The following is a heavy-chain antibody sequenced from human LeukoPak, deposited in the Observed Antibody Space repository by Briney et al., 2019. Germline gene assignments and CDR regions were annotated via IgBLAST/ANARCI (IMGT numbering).Heavy chain of an antibody. CDR1: GGSISSGGYY. Sequence: SQTLSLTCTVSGGSISSGGYYWSWIRQHPGKGLEWIGYIYYSGSTNYNPSLKSRVTISVDTSKNQFSLKLSSVTAADTAVYYCARDRPYYYDSSGYHGNWFDPWGQGTLVTVSS. J-gene: IGHJ5*02. D-gene: IGHD3-22*01. CDR3: ARDRPYYYDSSGYHGNWFDP. V-gene: IGHV4-31*03. CDR2: IYYSGST.